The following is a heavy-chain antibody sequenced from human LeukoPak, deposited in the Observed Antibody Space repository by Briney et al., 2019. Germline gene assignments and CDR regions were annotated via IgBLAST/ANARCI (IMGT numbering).Heavy chain of an antibody. V-gene: IGHV6-1*01. CDR3: ARHRPSYQLLSLLSYYDILTGSIFDI. D-gene: IGHD3-9*01. Sequence: SQTLSLTCAISGDSVSSNSAAWNWIRQSPSRGLEWLGRTYYRSKWYNDYAVSVKSRITINPDTSKNQFSLQLNSVTPEDTAVYYCARHRPSYQLLSLLSYYDILTGSIFDIWGQGTMVTVSS. J-gene: IGHJ3*02. CDR2: TYYRSKWYN. CDR1: GDSVSSNSAA.